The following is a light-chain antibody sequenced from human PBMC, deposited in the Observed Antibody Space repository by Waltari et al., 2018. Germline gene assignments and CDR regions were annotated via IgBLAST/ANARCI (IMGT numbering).Light chain of an antibody. Sequence: EIVLTQSPGPLSLSPGEGATLSCRASQSVSSSYIVWYQQKPGQALRLLIYGASSRATGIPDRFSGSGSGTDFTLTINRLVPEDFAVYYCQQYAYSPVTFGQGTKVEIK. J-gene: IGKJ2*01. CDR2: GAS. V-gene: IGKV3-20*01. CDR3: QQYAYSPVT. CDR1: QSVSSSY.